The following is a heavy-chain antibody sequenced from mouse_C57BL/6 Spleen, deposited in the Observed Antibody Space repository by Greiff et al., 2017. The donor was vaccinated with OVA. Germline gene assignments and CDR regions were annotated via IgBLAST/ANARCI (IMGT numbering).Heavy chain of an antibody. D-gene: IGHD4-1*02. J-gene: IGHJ2*01. CDR2: INPANGGT. CDR1: GYTFTNYW. CDR3: SRLPQLGQVY. Sequence: QVQLQQSGTELVKPGASVKLSCKTSGYTFTNYWMHWVKQRPGQGLEWIGNINPANGGTTYNEKFKSKATLTVDKSSTTAYMQLSSLTSEDSAVYYCSRLPQLGQVYWGQGTTLTVSS. V-gene: IGHV1-53*01.